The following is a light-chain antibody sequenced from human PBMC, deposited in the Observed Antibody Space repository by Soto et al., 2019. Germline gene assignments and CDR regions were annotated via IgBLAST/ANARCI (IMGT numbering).Light chain of an antibody. Sequence: PGERATLSCRASQSVTNNFAWYQQKPGQAPRLLIYDASKRATGVPARFSGSGSGTDFSLTISSLEPEDFAVYYCQQRGTWPPLFAFGPGTRVDI. CDR2: DAS. CDR3: QQRGTWPPLFA. V-gene: IGKV3-11*01. CDR1: QSVTNN. J-gene: IGKJ3*01.